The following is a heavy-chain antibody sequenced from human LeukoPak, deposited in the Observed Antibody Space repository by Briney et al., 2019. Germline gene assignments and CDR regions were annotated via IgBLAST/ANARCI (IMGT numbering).Heavy chain of an antibody. J-gene: IGHJ3*02. Sequence: GGSLRLSCAGSGFTVSSNYMSWVRQAPGKGVEGVAIIYSGGCTFYADSVKGRFTISRDNSKNTLYLQMNSLRAEDTAVYYCARGGSYLSAFDIWGQGTMVTVSS. D-gene: IGHD1-26*01. V-gene: IGHV3-53*01. CDR2: IYSGGCT. CDR3: ARGGSYLSAFDI. CDR1: GFTVSSNY.